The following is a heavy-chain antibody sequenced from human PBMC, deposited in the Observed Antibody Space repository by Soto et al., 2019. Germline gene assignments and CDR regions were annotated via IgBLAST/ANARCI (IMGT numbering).Heavy chain of an antibody. Sequence: QVQLVESGGGVVQPGRSLRLSCAASGFTFSSYGMHWVRQAPGKGLEWVAVISYDGDNKYYADSVKGRFTISRDNSKNTLHLQMNRLRAGDTAVYYCAKDHLGWGHEPRIGVARGALEYWGQGTLVTVSS. CDR2: ISYDGDNK. CDR1: GFTFSSYG. CDR3: AKDHLGWGHEPRIGVARGALEY. J-gene: IGHJ4*02. D-gene: IGHD6-19*01. V-gene: IGHV3-30*18.